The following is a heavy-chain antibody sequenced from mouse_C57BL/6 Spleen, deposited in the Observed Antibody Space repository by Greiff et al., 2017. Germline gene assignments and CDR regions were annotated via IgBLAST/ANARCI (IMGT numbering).Heavy chain of an antibody. CDR3: ARVSPPWDGSSLYYFDY. J-gene: IGHJ2*01. D-gene: IGHD1-1*01. CDR1: GYAFTNYL. Sequence: QVQLKESGAELVRPGTSVKVSCKASGYAFTNYLIEWVKQRPGQGLEWIGVLNPGSGGTNYNEKFKGTATLTADKSSSTAYMQLSSLTSEDSAVYFCARVSPPWDGSSLYYFDYWGQGTTLTVSS. V-gene: IGHV1-54*01. CDR2: LNPGSGGT.